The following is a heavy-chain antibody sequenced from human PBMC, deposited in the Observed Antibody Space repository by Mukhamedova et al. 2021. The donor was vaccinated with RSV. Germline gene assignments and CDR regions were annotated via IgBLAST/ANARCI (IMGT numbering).Heavy chain of an antibody. D-gene: IGHD4-11*01. CDR3: SRGGRTTVTINDY. V-gene: IGHV4-34*01. Sequence: GEINHSGSTNYNPSLKSRVTISVDTPKNQFSLKLSPVTAADTALYYYSRGGRTTVTINDYLGRRTLVNVSS. CDR2: INHSGST. J-gene: IGHJ4*02.